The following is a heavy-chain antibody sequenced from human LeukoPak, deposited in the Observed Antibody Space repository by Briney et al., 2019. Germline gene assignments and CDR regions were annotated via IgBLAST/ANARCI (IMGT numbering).Heavy chain of an antibody. D-gene: IGHD4-17*01. CDR1: EFTVSSHY. J-gene: IGHJ4*02. V-gene: IGHV3-53*05. Sequence: PGGSLRLSCAASEFTVSSHYMSWVRQAPGKGLEWVSIIYSAGSTYYADSVKGRFTISRDNAKNSLYLQMNSLRAEDTALYYCAKVKYGDYYFDYWGQGTLVTVSS. CDR3: AKVKYGDYYFDY. CDR2: IYSAGST.